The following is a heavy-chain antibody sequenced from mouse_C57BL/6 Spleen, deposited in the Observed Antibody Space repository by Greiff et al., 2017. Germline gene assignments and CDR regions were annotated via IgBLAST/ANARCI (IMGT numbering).Heavy chain of an antibody. CDR1: GYTFTSYW. J-gene: IGHJ4*01. CDR3: AKDGYPYYAMDY. CDR2: IHPNSGST. D-gene: IGHD2-3*01. V-gene: IGHV1-64*01. Sequence: QVQLKEPGAELVKPGASVKLSCKASGYTFTSYWMHWVKQRPGQGLEWIGMIHPNSGSTNYNEKFKSKATLTVDKSSSTAYMHLSSLTSEDSAVYYCAKDGYPYYAMDYWGQGTSVTVSS.